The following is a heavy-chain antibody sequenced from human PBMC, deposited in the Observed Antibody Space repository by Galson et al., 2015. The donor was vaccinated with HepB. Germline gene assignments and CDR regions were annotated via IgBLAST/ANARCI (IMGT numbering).Heavy chain of an antibody. CDR2: IWYDGNIK. V-gene: IGHV3-33*08. CDR1: GFAFNDYN. D-gene: IGHD3-3*01. J-gene: IGHJ6*02. CDR3: VRDLDYNFWSGYPPYNYYGMDV. Sequence: SLRLSCATSGFAFNDYNMIWVRQAPGKGLEWVAIIWYDGNIKYYADSVKGRFTISRDNSKNTLYLQMNSLRAEDTAVYYCVRDLDYNFWSGYPPYNYYGMDVWGQGTTVTVSS.